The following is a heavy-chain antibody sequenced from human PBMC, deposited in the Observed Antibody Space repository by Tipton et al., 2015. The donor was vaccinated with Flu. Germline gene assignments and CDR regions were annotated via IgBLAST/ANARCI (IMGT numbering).Heavy chain of an antibody. D-gene: IGHD3-10*01. J-gene: IGHJ1*01. CDR1: GFTFSSYD. CDR2: ISTNGGGP. V-gene: IGHV3-64*02. Sequence: SLRLSCAASGFTFSSYDMHWVRQAPGKGLEYVSSISTNGGGPYYADSVKGRFIISRDNSKNTLHLQRGSLRAEDMAVYYCAREGPMVQGIITTTGFDAWGQGTLVTVSS. CDR3: AREGPMVQGIITTTGFDA.